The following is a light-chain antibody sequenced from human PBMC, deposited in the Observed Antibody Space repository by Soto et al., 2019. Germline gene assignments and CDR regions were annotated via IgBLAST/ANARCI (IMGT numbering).Light chain of an antibody. CDR1: SSDVGGYNY. CDR2: EVS. V-gene: IGLV2-14*01. Sequence: QSALTQPASVSGSPGQSITISCTGTSSDVGGYNYVSWYQQHPGKAPKLMIYEVSNRPSWVSNRFSCSKSGNTASLTISGLQAEDEAEYYCNSYTSSNTLNWVFGGGTNLTVL. J-gene: IGLJ3*02. CDR3: NSYTSSNTLNWV.